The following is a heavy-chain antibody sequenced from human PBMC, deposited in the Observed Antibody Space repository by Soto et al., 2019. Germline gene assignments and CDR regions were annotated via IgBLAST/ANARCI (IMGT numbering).Heavy chain of an antibody. J-gene: IGHJ3*02. V-gene: IGHV1-69*02. CDR3: ARFNDGIWGSYPPAGAFDS. CDR1: GGTFSSYT. CDR2: IIPILGIA. D-gene: IGHD3-16*01. Sequence: SVKVSCKASGGTFSSYTISWVRQAPGQGLEWMGRIIPILGIANYAQKFQGRVTITADKSTSTAYMELSSLRSEDTAVYYCARFNDGIWGSYPPAGAFDSWGQRTMVTVSS.